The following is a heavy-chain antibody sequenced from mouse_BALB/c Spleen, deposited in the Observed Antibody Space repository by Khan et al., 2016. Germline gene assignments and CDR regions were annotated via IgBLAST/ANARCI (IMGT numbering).Heavy chain of an antibody. V-gene: IGHV1-77*01. CDR2: IFPGSGIT. CDR1: GYTFTDYY. Sequence: QVQLKESGTELPRPGASVKLSCKASGYTFTDYYLHWVKQRTGQGLEWIGEIFPGSGITYYNEKFKGKASLTADTSSSTAYMQLSSLTSDDSAVYFCARSYYGYFAMDDWGHGASVTVSS. D-gene: IGHD1-2*01. CDR3: ARSYYGYFAMDD. J-gene: IGHJ4*01.